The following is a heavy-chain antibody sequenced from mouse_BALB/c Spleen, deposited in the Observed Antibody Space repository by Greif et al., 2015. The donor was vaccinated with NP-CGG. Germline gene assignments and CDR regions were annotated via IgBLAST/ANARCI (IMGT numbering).Heavy chain of an antibody. Sequence: VHVKQSGAELVRPGALVKLSCKASGFNIKDYYMHWVKQRPEQGLEWIGWIDPENGNTIYDPKFQGKASITADTSSNTAYLQLSSLTSEDTAVYYCARATMITTGFAYWGQGTLVTVSA. J-gene: IGHJ3*01. CDR2: IDPENGNT. CDR1: GFNIKDYY. CDR3: ARATMITTGFAY. D-gene: IGHD2-4*01. V-gene: IGHV14-1*02.